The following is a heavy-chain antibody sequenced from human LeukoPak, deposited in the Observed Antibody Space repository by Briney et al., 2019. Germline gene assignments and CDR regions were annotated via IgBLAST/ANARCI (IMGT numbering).Heavy chain of an antibody. CDR1: GFTFSSHG. CDR3: ARDPASSSDY. Sequence: PGGSLRLSCAASGFTFSSHGMHWVRQAPGKGLEWVAVIWYDGSKRYYADSVKGRFTISRDDSKNTLYLQMNSLRDEDTAIYYCARDPASSSDYWGQGTLVTVSS. J-gene: IGHJ4*02. CDR2: IWYDGSKR. V-gene: IGHV3-33*01. D-gene: IGHD2-15*01.